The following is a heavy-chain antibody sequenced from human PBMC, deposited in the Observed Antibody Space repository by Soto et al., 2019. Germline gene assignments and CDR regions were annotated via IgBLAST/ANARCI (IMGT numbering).Heavy chain of an antibody. CDR3: AKVIGSYYYDSSAYWYDY. V-gene: IGHV3-9*01. Sequence: EVHLVESGGGLVQPGGSLRLSCVASGFIFEDYAMNWVRQVPGKGLEWVSAISWNSATLAYADSVKGRFTVSRDNGKHSLYLQMNSLRPEDTALYYCAKVIGSYYYDSSAYWYDYWGQGTLVTVSS. D-gene: IGHD3-22*01. CDR1: GFIFEDYA. J-gene: IGHJ4*02. CDR2: ISWNSATL.